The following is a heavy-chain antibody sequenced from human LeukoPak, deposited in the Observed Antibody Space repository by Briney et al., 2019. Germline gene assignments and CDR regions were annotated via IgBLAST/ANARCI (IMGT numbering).Heavy chain of an antibody. CDR2: IYYSGIT. Sequence: TSETLSLTCTVSGGSISSYHWSWTRQPPGKGLEGIGYIYYSGITNYTPSLKSRFTISVDTSKNQFSLKLSSVTAADTAVYYCARVTGYPNDASDIWGQGTMVTVSS. D-gene: IGHD3-9*01. CDR3: ARVTGYPNDASDI. CDR1: GGSISSYH. J-gene: IGHJ3*02. V-gene: IGHV4-59*01.